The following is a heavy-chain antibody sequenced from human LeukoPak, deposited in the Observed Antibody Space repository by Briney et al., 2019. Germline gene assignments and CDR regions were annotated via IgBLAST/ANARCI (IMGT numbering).Heavy chain of an antibody. CDR1: GGSISSGNW. Sequence: SETLSLTCAVSGGSISSGNWWSWVRQPPGKGLEWIGEIYHSGSTNYNPSLKSRVTISVDKSKNQFSLKLSSVTAADTAVYYCARADYDILTGYPDAFDIWGQGTMVTVSS. CDR2: IYHSGST. J-gene: IGHJ3*02. D-gene: IGHD3-9*01. V-gene: IGHV4-4*02. CDR3: ARADYDILTGYPDAFDI.